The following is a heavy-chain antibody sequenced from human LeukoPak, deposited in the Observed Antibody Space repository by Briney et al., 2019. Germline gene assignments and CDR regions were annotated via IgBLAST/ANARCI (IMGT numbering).Heavy chain of an antibody. Sequence: PGGPLRLSCAASGFSFSNHWMIWVRQAPGKGLEWVATINPDGTEKRYVDSVKGRFTISRHNGKNSLYLQMSSLRAADTAVYYCVRDDRGIAVGSRDHGAQGTLVTVSS. CDR2: INPDGTEK. J-gene: IGHJ4*02. CDR3: VRDDRGIAVGSRDH. D-gene: IGHD6-19*01. CDR1: GFSFSNHW. V-gene: IGHV3-7*03.